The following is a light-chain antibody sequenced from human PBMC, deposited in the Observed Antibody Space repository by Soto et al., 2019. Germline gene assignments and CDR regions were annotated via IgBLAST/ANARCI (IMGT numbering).Light chain of an antibody. Sequence: QSVVTQPRCVSGSPGQSIPIACTGSISDVGGYEYVSWFQQDPGKAPKLMIYDVSARPSGVPNRFSGSKSGSTASLTISGLQADDEGDYYCCSYAGSYTYVFGTGTKVTVL. J-gene: IGLJ1*01. CDR3: CSYAGSYTYV. CDR1: ISDVGGYEY. V-gene: IGLV2-11*01. CDR2: DVS.